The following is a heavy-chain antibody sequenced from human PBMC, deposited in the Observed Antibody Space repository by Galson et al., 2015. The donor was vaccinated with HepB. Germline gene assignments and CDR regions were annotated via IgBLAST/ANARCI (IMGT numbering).Heavy chain of an antibody. V-gene: IGHV1-18*01. CDR2: ISTYNQNT. D-gene: IGHD4/OR15-4a*01. CDR1: GYDFTSYG. J-gene: IGHJ5*02. CDR3: ARPMLTTLKSSYWFDL. Sequence: SVKVSCKASGYDFTSYGITWVRQAPGQGLEWMGRISTYNQNTHYSQKVQGRLTMTTDTSTSTAYMELRSLKTDDTAVYFCARPMLTTLKSSYWFDLWGQGTLVTVS.